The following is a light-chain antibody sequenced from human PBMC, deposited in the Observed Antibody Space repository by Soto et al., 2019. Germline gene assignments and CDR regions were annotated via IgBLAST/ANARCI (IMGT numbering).Light chain of an antibody. CDR2: DVS. CDR1: SSDVGGYNY. CDR3: SSYTSSSTLVV. J-gene: IGLJ2*01. Sequence: QSVLTQPASVSGYPGQSITISCTGTSSDVGGYNYVSWYQQRPGKAPKLMIYDVSNRPSGVSNRFSGSKSGNTASLTISGLQAEDEADYYCSSYTSSSTLVVFGGGTKLTVL. V-gene: IGLV2-14*01.